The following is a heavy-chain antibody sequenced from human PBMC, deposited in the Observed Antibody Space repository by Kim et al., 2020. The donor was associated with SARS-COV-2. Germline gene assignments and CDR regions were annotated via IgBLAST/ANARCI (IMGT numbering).Heavy chain of an antibody. Sequence: GGSLRLSCTASGFTFGDYAMSWVRQAPGKGLEWVGFIRSKAYGGTTEYAASVKGRFTISRDDSKSIAYLQMNSLKTEDTAVYYCTRDKRIDSAGGYYYYYYGMDVWGQGTTVTVSS. V-gene: IGHV3-49*04. D-gene: IGHD2-15*01. CDR3: TRDKRIDSAGGYYYYYYGMDV. CDR2: IRSKAYGGTT. J-gene: IGHJ6*02. CDR1: GFTFGDYA.